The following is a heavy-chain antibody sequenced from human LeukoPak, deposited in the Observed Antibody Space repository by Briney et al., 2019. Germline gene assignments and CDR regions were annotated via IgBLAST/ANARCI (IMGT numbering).Heavy chain of an antibody. D-gene: IGHD3-22*01. CDR2: IYYSGST. CDR3: ARLYDSSGNGGY. J-gene: IGHJ4*02. CDR1: GGSISNYY. V-gene: IGHV4-59*01. Sequence: SETLSLTCTVSGGSISNYYWSWIRQPPGKGLEWIGYIYYSGSTNYNPSLKSRVTISVDTSKNQFSLKLSSVTAADTAVYYCARLYDSSGNGGYWGQGTLVTVSS.